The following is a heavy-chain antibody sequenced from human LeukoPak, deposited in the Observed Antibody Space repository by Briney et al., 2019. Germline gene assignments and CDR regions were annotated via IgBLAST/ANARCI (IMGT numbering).Heavy chain of an antibody. D-gene: IGHD2-8*01. CDR2: IYYSGST. V-gene: IGHV4-30-4*01. CDR1: GGSINSGDYY. CDR3: DRETVLRGPGLYDYYYYGMDV. Sequence: PSQTLSLTCTVSGGSINSGDYYWSWIRQPPGKGLEWIGYIYYSGSTYYNPPLKSRVTISVDSSKKQFSLRLSSLTAADTAVYYCDRETVLRGPGLYDYYYYGMDVWGQGTTVTVSS. J-gene: IGHJ6*02.